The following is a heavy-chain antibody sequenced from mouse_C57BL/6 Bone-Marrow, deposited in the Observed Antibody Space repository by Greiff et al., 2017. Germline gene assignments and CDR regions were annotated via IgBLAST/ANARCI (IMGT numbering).Heavy chain of an antibody. D-gene: IGHD1-1*01. V-gene: IGHV5-6*01. CDR1: GFTFSSYG. Sequence: EVKVVESGGDLVKPGGSLKLSCAASGFTFSSYGMSWVRQTPDKRLEWVATISSGGSYTYSPDSVKGRFPISRDNAKNTLYLQMSSRKSEDTAMYYCARHAVARGDNWGQGTTLTVSS. J-gene: IGHJ2*01. CDR3: ARHAVARGDN. CDR2: ISSGGSYT.